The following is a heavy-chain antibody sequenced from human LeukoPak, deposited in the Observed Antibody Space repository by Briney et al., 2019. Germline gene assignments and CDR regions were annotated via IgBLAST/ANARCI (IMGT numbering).Heavy chain of an antibody. CDR2: ISVYNGNT. CDR1: GYIFINYG. CDR3: AGLQFGGSTSRHYYYYTDF. V-gene: IGHV1-18*01. D-gene: IGHD5-24*01. J-gene: IGHJ6*03. Sequence: GASVKVSCKASGYIFINYGITWVRQAPGQGLEWMGWISVYNGNTDYPQKFQGRVTMTTDTSTTTAYMELRSLRSDDTAVYYCAGLQFGGSTSRHYYYYTDFWGKGTTVTVSS.